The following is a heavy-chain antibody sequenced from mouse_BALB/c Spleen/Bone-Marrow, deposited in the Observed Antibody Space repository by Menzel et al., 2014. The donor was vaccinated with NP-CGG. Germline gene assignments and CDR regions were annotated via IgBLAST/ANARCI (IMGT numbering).Heavy chain of an antibody. CDR3: ARSGSSSGYFDY. CDR2: ISSGSSTV. D-gene: IGHD1-1*01. J-gene: IGHJ2*01. CDR1: GFTFSSFG. Sequence: EVKLMESGGGLVQPGGSRKLSCAASGFTFSSFGMHWVRQAPEKGLEWVAYISSGSSTVYYADKVMGRFTISRDNPKNTLFLQMTSLRSEDTAMHYCARSGSSSGYFDYWGQGTTLTVSS. V-gene: IGHV5-17*02.